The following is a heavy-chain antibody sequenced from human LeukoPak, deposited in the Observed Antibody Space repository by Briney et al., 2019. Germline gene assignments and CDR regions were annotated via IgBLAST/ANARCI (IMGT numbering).Heavy chain of an antibody. Sequence: GGSLRLSCAASGFTFSGSALHWVRQASGKGLEWVGRIRSTANDYATAYAASVKDRVTISRDDSKNTAYLQMDSLKTEDTAVYYCTGNYYGSGSYADFDYWGQGTLVTVSS. CDR2: IRSTANDYAT. J-gene: IGHJ4*02. CDR1: GFTFSGSA. V-gene: IGHV3-73*01. D-gene: IGHD3-10*01. CDR3: TGNYYGSGSYADFDY.